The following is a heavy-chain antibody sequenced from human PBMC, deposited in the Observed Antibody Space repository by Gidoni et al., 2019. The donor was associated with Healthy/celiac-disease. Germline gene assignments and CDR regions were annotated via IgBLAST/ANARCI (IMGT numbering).Heavy chain of an antibody. V-gene: IGHV2-5*02. CDR1: GFSLSTSGVG. CDR3: AHYTYYYDSSGYLYNWFDP. D-gene: IGHD3-22*01. CDR2: IYWDDDK. Sequence: QITLKESGPTLVKPTQTLTLTCTFSGFSLSTSGVGVGWIRQPPGTALEWRALIYWDDDKRYSPSLKSRLTITKDTSKNHVVLTMTNMDPVDTATYYCAHYTYYYDSSGYLYNWFDPWGQGTLVTVSS. J-gene: IGHJ5*02.